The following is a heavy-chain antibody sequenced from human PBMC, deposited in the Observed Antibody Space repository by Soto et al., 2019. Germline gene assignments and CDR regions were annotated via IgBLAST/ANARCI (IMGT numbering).Heavy chain of an antibody. Sequence: EVQLVESGGGLVQPGGSLRLSCAASGFTFSSYAMHWVRQAPGKGLEYVSAISSNGGSTYYANSVKGRFTISRDNSKNTLYLKMGSLSAEDMAVYYCASVWFGESGYFDYWGQGTLVTVSS. V-gene: IGHV3-64*01. D-gene: IGHD3-10*01. CDR1: GFTFSSYA. CDR2: ISSNGGST. J-gene: IGHJ4*02. CDR3: ASVWFGESGYFDY.